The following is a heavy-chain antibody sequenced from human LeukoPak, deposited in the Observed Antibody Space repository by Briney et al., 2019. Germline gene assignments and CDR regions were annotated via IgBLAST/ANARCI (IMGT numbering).Heavy chain of an antibody. V-gene: IGHV3-48*01. CDR2: ISSISTII. Sequence: GGSLRLSCAASGFTFSTYSMSWVRQAPGKGLEWVSYISSISTIIYYADSVKGRFTVSRDNSKSSLYLQMNSLRAEDTAVYYCARARPGTEAGQPNFDCAGQGTLVTVSS. D-gene: IGHD6-13*01. CDR3: ARARPGTEAGQPNFDC. CDR1: GFTFSTYS. J-gene: IGHJ4*02.